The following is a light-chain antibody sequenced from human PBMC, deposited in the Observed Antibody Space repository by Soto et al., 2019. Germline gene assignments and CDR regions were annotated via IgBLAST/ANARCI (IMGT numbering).Light chain of an antibody. CDR2: DAS. CDR3: QQRSNWPPWT. CDR1: QSVSSY. J-gene: IGKJ1*01. V-gene: IGKV3-11*01. Sequence: EIVLTQSPATLSLSPGERATLSCRASQSVSSYFAWYQQKPGQAPRLLIYDASNRATGIPARFSGSRSVTDFTLNISSLETEDFAVYYCQQRSNWPPWTFGQGTKVEIK.